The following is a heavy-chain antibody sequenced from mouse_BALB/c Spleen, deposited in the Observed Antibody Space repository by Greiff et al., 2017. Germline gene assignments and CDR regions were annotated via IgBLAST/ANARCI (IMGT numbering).Heavy chain of an antibody. CDR1: GYSITSDYA. CDR3: ARVYYGSSYAYYAMDY. J-gene: IGHJ4*01. CDR2: ISYSGST. Sequence: EVKLVESGPGLVKPSQSLSLTCTVTGYSITSDYAWNWIRQFPGNKLEWMGYISYSGSTSYNPSLKSRISITRDTSKNQFFLQLNSVTTEDTATYYCARVYYGSSYAYYAMDYWGQGTSVTVSS. D-gene: IGHD1-1*01. V-gene: IGHV3-2*02.